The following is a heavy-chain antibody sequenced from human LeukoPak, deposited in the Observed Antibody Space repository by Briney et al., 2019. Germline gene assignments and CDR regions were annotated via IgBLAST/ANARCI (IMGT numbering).Heavy chain of an antibody. D-gene: IGHD3-10*01. Sequence: GGSLRLSCAASGFTFSSYSMNWVRQAPGKGLEWVSSISSSSSYIYCADSVKGRFTISRDNAKNSLYLQMNSLRAEDTAVYYCARDEYYGSGRTPNYYYYYYYMDVWGKGTTVTVSS. CDR3: ARDEYYGSGRTPNYYYYYYYMDV. J-gene: IGHJ6*03. CDR2: ISSSSSYI. V-gene: IGHV3-21*01. CDR1: GFTFSSYS.